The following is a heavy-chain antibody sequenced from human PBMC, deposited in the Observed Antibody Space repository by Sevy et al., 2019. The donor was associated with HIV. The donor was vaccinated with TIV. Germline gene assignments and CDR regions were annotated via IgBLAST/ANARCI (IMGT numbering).Heavy chain of an antibody. Sequence: SETLSLTCAVSGGSISSGGYSWSWIRQPPGKGLEGIGYIYHSGSTYYNPSLKSQVTISVDRSKNQFSLKLSSVTAADTAVYYCARGQEDYYGMDVWGQGTTVTVSS. CDR2: IYHSGST. CDR1: GGSISSGGYS. V-gene: IGHV4-30-2*01. CDR3: ARGQEDYYGMDV. J-gene: IGHJ6*02.